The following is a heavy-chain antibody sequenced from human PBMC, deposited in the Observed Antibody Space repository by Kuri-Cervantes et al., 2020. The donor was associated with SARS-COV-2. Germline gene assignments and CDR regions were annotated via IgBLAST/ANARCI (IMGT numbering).Heavy chain of an antibody. V-gene: IGHV1-2*02. Sequence: ASVKVSCKASGYTFTGYYMHWVRQAPGQGLVWMGWINPNSGGTNYAQKFQGGVTMTRDTSISTAYMELSRLRSDDTAVYYCARDTYYYDSGPWGQGTLVTVSS. CDR3: ARDTYYYDSGP. CDR2: INPNSGGT. D-gene: IGHD3-22*01. J-gene: IGHJ5*02. CDR1: GYTFTGYY.